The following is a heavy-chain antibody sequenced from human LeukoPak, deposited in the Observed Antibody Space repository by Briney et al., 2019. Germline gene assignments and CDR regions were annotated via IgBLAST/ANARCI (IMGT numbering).Heavy chain of an antibody. D-gene: IGHD6-19*01. CDR3: ARVPSSGWNYDY. Sequence: ASXKVSCKASGYTFTGYYMHWVRQAPGQGLEWMGWINPNSGGTNYAQKFQGRVTMTRDTSISTAYMELSRLRSDDTAVYYCARVPSSGWNYDYWGQGTLVTVSS. CDR2: INPNSGGT. CDR1: GYTFTGYY. V-gene: IGHV1-2*02. J-gene: IGHJ4*02.